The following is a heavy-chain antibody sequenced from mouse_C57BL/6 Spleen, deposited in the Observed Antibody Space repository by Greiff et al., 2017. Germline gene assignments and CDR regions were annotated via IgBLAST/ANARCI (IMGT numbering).Heavy chain of an antibody. Sequence: QVQLKQSGPGLVAPSQSLSITCTVSGFSLTSYGVHWVRQPPGKGLEWLVVIWSYGSTTYNSALKSRLSISKDNSKSQVFLKMNSLQTDDTAMYYCARQGSSGLPFAYWGQGTLVTVSA. CDR2: IWSYGST. CDR3: ARQGSSGLPFAY. J-gene: IGHJ3*01. CDR1: GFSLTSYG. V-gene: IGHV2-6-1*01. D-gene: IGHD3-2*02.